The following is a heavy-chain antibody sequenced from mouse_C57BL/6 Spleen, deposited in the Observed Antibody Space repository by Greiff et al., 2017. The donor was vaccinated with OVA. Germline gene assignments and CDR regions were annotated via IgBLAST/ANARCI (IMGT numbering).Heavy chain of an antibody. CDR2: IDPSDSYP. J-gene: IGHJ3*01. CDR3: AQLRLRFAY. CDR1: GYTFTSYW. Sequence: QVQLQQPGAELVKPGASVKLSCKASGYTFTSYWMQWVKQRPGQGLEWIGEIDPSDSYPNYNQKFKGKATLTVDTSSSTAYMQLSSLTSEDSAVXCCAQLRLRFAYWGQGTLVTVSA. V-gene: IGHV1-50*01. D-gene: IGHD3-2*02.